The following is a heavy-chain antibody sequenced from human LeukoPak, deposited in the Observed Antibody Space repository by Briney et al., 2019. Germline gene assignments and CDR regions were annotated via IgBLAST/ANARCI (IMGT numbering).Heavy chain of an antibody. D-gene: IGHD2-2*02. CDR1: GYTFTSYD. Sequence: ASVKVSCKASGYTFTSYDINWVRQATGQGLEWMGWMNPNSGNTGYAQKFQGRVTMTRNTSISTAYMELSSLRSEDTAVYYCATTSDIVVVPAAIRNDAFDIWGQGTMVTVSS. J-gene: IGHJ3*02. CDR3: ATTSDIVVVPAAIRNDAFDI. CDR2: MNPNSGNT. V-gene: IGHV1-8*01.